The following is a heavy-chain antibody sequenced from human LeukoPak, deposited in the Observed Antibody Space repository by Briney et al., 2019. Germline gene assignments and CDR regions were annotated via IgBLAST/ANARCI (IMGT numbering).Heavy chain of an antibody. CDR2: IYYSGST. J-gene: IGHJ5*02. V-gene: IGHV4-39*01. D-gene: IGHD6-19*01. Sequence: SETLSLTCTVSGGSISSSSYYWGWIRQPPGKGLEWIGSIYYSGSTYYNPSLKSRVTISVDTSKNQFSLKLSSVTAADTAVYYCARHKGSSGWYRWFDPWGQGTLVTVSS. CDR3: ARHKGSSGWYRWFDP. CDR1: GGSISSSSYY.